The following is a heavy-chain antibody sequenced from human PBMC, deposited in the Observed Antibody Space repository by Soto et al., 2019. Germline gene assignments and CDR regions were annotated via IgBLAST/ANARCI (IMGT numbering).Heavy chain of an antibody. D-gene: IGHD2-2*01. CDR2: IGLGSSTK. CDR3: ASFFAMRVRSNFDY. J-gene: IGHJ4*02. Sequence: GGSLRLSCAASGFTFRNYGMNWVRQAPGKGLEWASYIGLGSSTKYYADSVEGRFTISRDNAKNSLYLQMNSLRAEDTAVYYCASFFAMRVRSNFDYWGQGTLVTVSS. V-gene: IGHV3-48*01. CDR1: GFTFRNYG.